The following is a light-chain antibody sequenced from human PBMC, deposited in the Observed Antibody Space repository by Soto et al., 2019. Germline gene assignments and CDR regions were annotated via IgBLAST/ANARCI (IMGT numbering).Light chain of an antibody. CDR1: QDISKN. V-gene: IGKV1-16*02. CDR3: RQYKSFPIT. CDR2: AAS. J-gene: IGKJ5*01. Sequence: DIQMTQSPSSLSASVGDRVTITCRASQDISKNLDWFQQKPGKAPKSLIYAASNLQSGVPSKFSGSGSGTDFTLTISSLQPEDSATYYCRQYKSFPITFGQGTRLE.